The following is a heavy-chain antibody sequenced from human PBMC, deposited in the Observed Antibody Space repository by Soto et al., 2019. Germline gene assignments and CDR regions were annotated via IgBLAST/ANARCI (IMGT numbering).Heavy chain of an antibody. CDR3: ARDGNFAFRGYSFGFDF. V-gene: IGHV1-2*06. CDR1: GYRFTNFY. D-gene: IGHD5-18*01. CDR2: MNLDTGGT. J-gene: IGHJ4*02. Sequence: GASVKVSCKASGYRFTNFYIHWVRQAPGQGLEWMGRMNLDTGGTTYAQKFQGRVTMTRDTSINTAYMEVTNLESDDTAIYYCARDGNFAFRGYSFGFDFWGQGTLVTVYS.